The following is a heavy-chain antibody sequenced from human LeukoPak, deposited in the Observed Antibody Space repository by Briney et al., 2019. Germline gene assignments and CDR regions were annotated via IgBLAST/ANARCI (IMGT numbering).Heavy chain of an antibody. D-gene: IGHD2-8*02. CDR3: AKGTLGSCAGARCYPFDH. V-gene: IGHV3-23*01. CDR1: GFTFSSYT. CDR2: ITGNTGNT. J-gene: IGHJ4*02. Sequence: GSLRLSCGASGFTFSSYTMNWVRQASGKEMEWVSSITGNTGNTYVAEPVKGRFTISRDNSRNTLYLQMNTLRAEDTAIYYCAKGTLGSCAGARCYPFDHWGQGALVTVSS.